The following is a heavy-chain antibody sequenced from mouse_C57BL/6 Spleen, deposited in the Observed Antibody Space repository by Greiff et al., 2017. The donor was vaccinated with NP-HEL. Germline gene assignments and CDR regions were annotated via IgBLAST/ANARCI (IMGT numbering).Heavy chain of an antibody. CDR3: AREVITTVVATPFDY. CDR1: GYAFSSSW. V-gene: IGHV1-82*01. CDR2: IYPGDGDT. J-gene: IGHJ2*01. Sequence: VQLQQSGPELVKPGASVKISCKASGYAFSSSWMNWVKQRPGKGLEWIGRIYPGDGDTNYNGKFKGKATLTADKSSSTAYMQLSSLTSEDSAVYFCAREVITTVVATPFDYWGQGTTLTVSS. D-gene: IGHD1-1*01.